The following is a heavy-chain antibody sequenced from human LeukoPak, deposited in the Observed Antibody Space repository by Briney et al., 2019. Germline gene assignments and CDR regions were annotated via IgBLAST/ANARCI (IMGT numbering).Heavy chain of an antibody. CDR1: GFTFDGYA. V-gene: IGHV3-9*01. CDR3: AKGRDKYQLLSKNWFDP. Sequence: GGSLRLSCAASGFTFDGYAMHWVRQAPGKGLEWVSGISWNSGSIGYADSVKGRFTISRDNAKNSLYLQMNSLRAEDTALYYCAKGRDKYQLLSKNWFDPWGQGTLVTVSS. D-gene: IGHD2-2*01. CDR2: ISWNSGSI. J-gene: IGHJ5*02.